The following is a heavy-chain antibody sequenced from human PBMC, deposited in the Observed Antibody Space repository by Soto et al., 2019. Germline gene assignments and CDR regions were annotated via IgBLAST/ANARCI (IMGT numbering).Heavy chain of an antibody. Sequence: EVQLVESGGGLVQPGGSLRLYCAASGFTFSDHYMEWVRQAPGKGLEWVGRIRNKANSYTTEYGASVKGRFTISRDDSKNSLSLQMNSLKTEDTAVYYCASAWFGELKYYDYWGQGTLVIVSS. CDR3: ASAWFGELKYYDY. V-gene: IGHV3-72*01. D-gene: IGHD3-10*01. J-gene: IGHJ4*02. CDR2: IRNKANSYTT. CDR1: GFTFSDHY.